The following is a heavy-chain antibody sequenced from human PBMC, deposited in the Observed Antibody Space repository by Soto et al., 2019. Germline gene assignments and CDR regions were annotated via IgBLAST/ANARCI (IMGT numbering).Heavy chain of an antibody. D-gene: IGHD1-26*01. Sequence: PGGSLRLSCAASGITFGPYAMSWVRRAPGKGLEWVSTISGTGTTTYYADSAKGRFTISRDNSKNTLYLQMSSLRAEDTAVYYCARVVGASFATRWGFYDYWGQGTPVTVSS. CDR1: GITFGPYA. CDR3: ARVVGASFATRWGFYDY. CDR2: ISGTGTTT. J-gene: IGHJ4*02. V-gene: IGHV3-23*01.